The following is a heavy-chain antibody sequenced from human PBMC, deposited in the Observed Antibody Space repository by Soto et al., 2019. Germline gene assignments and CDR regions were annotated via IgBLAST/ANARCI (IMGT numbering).Heavy chain of an antibody. CDR2: ISYSGST. V-gene: IGHV4-59*08. CDR3: ARLTDTAMVSG. Sequence: LETMSLTCTVSGDYRVNYYWSCIRQPPGKGLEWIGYISYSGSTNYSPSLRSLVTISVDTSKNQFSLKLSSVTAADTAVYYCARLTDTAMVSGWGQGTLVTVSS. J-gene: IGHJ4*02. D-gene: IGHD5-18*01. CDR1: GDYRVNYY.